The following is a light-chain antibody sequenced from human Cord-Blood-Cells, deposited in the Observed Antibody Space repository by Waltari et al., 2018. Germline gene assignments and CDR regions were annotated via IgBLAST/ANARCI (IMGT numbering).Light chain of an antibody. CDR2: WAS. Sequence: DIVMTQSPDSLAVSLGERATINCKSSQSVLYSSNNKNYLAWYQQKPGQPPKLLIYWASTRESGVPDRCSGSGSGTEFTLTISSQQAEDVAVYYCQQYYSTPLTFGGGTKVESK. CDR1: QSVLYSSNNKNY. V-gene: IGKV4-1*01. CDR3: QQYYSTPLT. J-gene: IGKJ4*01.